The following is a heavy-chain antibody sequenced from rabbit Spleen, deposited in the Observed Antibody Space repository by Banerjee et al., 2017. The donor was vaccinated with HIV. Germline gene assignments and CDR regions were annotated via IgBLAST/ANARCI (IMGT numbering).Heavy chain of an antibody. CDR3: ATNAAVISYLPL. Sequence: QEQLEESGGDLVKPGSSLTLTCTASGVSFSISDYICWVRQAPGKGLEWISCIAGSSSGFTYSATWAKGRFTISKTSSTTVTLQMTSLTAADTATYFCATNAAVISYLPLWGPGTLVPS. D-gene: IGHD4-2*01. CDR2: IAGSSSGFT. CDR1: GVSFSISDY. V-gene: IGHV1S45*01. J-gene: IGHJ4*01.